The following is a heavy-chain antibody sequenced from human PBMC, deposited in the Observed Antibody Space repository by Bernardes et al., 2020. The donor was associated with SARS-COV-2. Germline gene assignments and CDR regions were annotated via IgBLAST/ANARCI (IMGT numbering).Heavy chain of an antibody. CDR3: ARKTGHDYGMDV. CDR1: GFSSSSYW. V-gene: IGHV3-74*01. Sequence: GGSLRLSCAASGFSSSSYWMHWVRQAPGKGLVWVSRVNRDGSNTSYADSVKGRFTISRDSSKNMVYLQMNSLRAEDTSVYYCARKTGHDYGMDVWGQGTTVTVSS. CDR2: VNRDGSNT. J-gene: IGHJ6*02.